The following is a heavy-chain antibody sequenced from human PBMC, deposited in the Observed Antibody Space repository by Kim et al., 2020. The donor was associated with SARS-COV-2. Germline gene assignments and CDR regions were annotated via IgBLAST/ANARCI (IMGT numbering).Heavy chain of an antibody. CDR2: INSDGSTT. CDR1: GFTFSSHW. J-gene: IGHJ4*02. Sequence: GGSLRLSCVASGFTFSSHWMHWVRQAPGKGLVWVSRINSDGSTTTYADSVKGRFTISRDNAKNTLYLQMNSLRAEDTAVYYCARRVMGGWCDYWGQGTLVTVSS. CDR3: ARRVMGGWCDY. D-gene: IGHD2-8*01. V-gene: IGHV3-74*01.